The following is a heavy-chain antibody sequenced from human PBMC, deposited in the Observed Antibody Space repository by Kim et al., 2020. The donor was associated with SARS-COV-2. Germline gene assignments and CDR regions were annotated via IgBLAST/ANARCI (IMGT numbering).Heavy chain of an antibody. CDR2: IYHTGET. D-gene: IGHD2-15*01. CDR1: GGSVNSGSFY. J-gene: IGHJ4*02. V-gene: IGHV4-61*01. Sequence: SETLSLTCSVSGGSVNSGSFYWTWIRQPPGKGLEWIGFIYHTGETNYKPSLKSRVTISIDMSKNQFSLKLSSVIAADTAVYYCARALGPIDSWGQGTLVTVSS. CDR3: ARALGPIDS.